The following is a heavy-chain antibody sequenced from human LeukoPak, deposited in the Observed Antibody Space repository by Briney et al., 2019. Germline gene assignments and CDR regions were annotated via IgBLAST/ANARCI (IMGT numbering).Heavy chain of an antibody. CDR3: AREDTVVTATPFDY. CDR2: ISSSSSTI. J-gene: IGHJ4*02. CDR1: GFTFSSYE. V-gene: IGHV3-48*03. Sequence: PGGSLRLSCAASGFTFSSYEMNWVRQAPGKGLEWVSYISSSSSTIYYADSVKGRFTISRDNAKNSLYLQMNSLRAEDTAVYYCAREDTVVTATPFDYWGQGTLVTVSS. D-gene: IGHD2-21*02.